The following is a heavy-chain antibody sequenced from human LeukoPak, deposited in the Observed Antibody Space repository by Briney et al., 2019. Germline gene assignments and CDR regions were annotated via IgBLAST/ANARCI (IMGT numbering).Heavy chain of an antibody. J-gene: IGHJ6*03. CDR2: INHSGST. CDR3: ARYPLTYYYYYYMDV. Sequence: SETLSLTCAVSGYSISSGYYWGWIRQPPGKGLEWIGNINHSGSTNYNPSLKSRVTISVDTSKNQFSLKLSSVTAADTAVYYCARYPLTYYYYYYMDVWGKGTTVTVSS. V-gene: IGHV4-38-2*01. D-gene: IGHD3-9*01. CDR1: GYSISSGYY.